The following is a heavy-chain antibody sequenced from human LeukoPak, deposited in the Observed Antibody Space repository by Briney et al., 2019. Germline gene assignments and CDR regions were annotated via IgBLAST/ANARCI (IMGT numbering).Heavy chain of an antibody. V-gene: IGHV4-59*12. CDR1: GDSISTYY. Sequence: SETLSLICTVSGDSISTYYWSWIRQPPGKGLEWIGYIYYSGRTNYNPSLKSRVTISVDTSKNQFSLRLSSVTAADTAVYYCAREGNTGSLTHFDYCGQGTLVTVSS. CDR3: AREGNTGSLTHFDY. CDR2: IYYSGRT. D-gene: IGHD1-26*01. J-gene: IGHJ4*02.